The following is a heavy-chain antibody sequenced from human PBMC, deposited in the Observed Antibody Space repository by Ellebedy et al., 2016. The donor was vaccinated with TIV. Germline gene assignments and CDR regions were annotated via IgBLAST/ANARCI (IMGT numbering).Heavy chain of an antibody. D-gene: IGHD5-24*01. Sequence: AASVKVSCKASGYTLTGYYMHWVRQAPGQGLEWMGWINPGSGATDYAQRFQGRVTMTRDTSISTAYMEMSRLRSDDTAVYFCARGLGWLQRDSDYWGQGTLVTVSS. V-gene: IGHV1-2*02. J-gene: IGHJ4*02. CDR1: GYTLTGYY. CDR3: ARGLGWLQRDSDY. CDR2: INPGSGAT.